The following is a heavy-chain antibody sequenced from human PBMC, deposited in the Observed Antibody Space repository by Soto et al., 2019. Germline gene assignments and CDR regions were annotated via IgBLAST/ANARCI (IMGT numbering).Heavy chain of an antibody. J-gene: IGHJ4*02. V-gene: IGHV4-34*01. CDR1: GGSFSGYY. CDR3: AGTEIIAARRVYYFDY. Sequence: PSETLSLTCAVYGGSFSGYYWSCIRQPPGKGLEWIGEINHSGSTNYNPSRKSRVTISVDTSKNQFSLKLSSVTAADTAVYYCAGTEIIAARRVYYFDYWGQGTLVTVSS. D-gene: IGHD6-6*01. CDR2: INHSGST.